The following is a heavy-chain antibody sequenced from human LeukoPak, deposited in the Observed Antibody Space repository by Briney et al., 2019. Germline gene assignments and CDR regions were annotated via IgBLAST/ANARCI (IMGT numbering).Heavy chain of an antibody. CDR1: GLTFINYW. J-gene: IGHJ4*02. CDR3: ARVEYSGNGNLY. CDR2: INRDGSGK. D-gene: IGHD1-26*01. V-gene: IGHV3-7*03. Sequence: GGSLRLSCAGSGLTFINYWMTWVRQVPGKGLEWVANINRDGSGKYYLPSVRGRFTISKDDAKDSLYLQMDSLRPEDTAIYYCARVEYSGNGNLYWGQGNLVTVSS.